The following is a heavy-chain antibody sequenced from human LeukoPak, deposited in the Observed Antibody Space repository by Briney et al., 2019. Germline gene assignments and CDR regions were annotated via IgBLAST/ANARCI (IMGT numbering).Heavy chain of an antibody. V-gene: IGHV3-21*01. CDR1: GFTSSSYS. D-gene: IGHD3-22*01. Sequence: GGSLRLSCAASGFTSSSYSMNWVRQAPGKGLEWVSSISSSSSYIYYADSVKGRFTISRDNAKNSLYLQMNSLRAEDTAVYYCATDSSGYYYPAFDIWGQGTMVTVSS. J-gene: IGHJ3*02. CDR2: ISSSSSYI. CDR3: ATDSSGYYYPAFDI.